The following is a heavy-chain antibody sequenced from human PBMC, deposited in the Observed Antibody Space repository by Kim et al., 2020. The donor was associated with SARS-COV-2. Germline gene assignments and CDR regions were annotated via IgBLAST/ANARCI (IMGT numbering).Heavy chain of an antibody. D-gene: IGHD3-10*01. Sequence: SETLSLTCTVSGASMTSYYWSWIRQSQEKGLEWLGYIYYLGNTTYNPALRSRVSMSIETSKNQFSLKLTSVTAADRAVYYCARHPGASFETWGQGVLVPVSS. CDR1: GASMTSYY. CDR3: ARHPGASFET. V-gene: IGHV4-59*08. J-gene: IGHJ5*02. CDR2: IYYLGNT.